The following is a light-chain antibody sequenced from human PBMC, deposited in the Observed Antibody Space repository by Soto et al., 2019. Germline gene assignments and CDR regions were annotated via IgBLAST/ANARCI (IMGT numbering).Light chain of an antibody. V-gene: IGLV2-11*01. CDR3: CSYSGSSTWV. Sequence: QSALTQPRSVSGFPGQSVTLSCTGTSRDVGTFNSVSWYQQRPGKAPQLIIYDVTKRPSGVPDRFSGSKSGNTASLTISGLQAADESEYFCCSYSGSSTWVFGRGTKLTVL. J-gene: IGLJ2*01. CDR2: DVT. CDR1: SRDVGTFNS.